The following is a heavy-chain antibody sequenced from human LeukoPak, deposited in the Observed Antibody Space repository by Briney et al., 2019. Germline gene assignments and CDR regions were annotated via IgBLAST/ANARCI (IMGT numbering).Heavy chain of an antibody. CDR3: ARPFSGGYCSGGSCSEIDC. CDR2: ISYDGSNK. Sequence: PGGSLRLSRAASGFTFSSYAMHWVRQAPGKGLEWVAVISYDGSNKYYADSVKGRFTLYRDNSKNTLYLQMNGLSAEDTAVYYCARPFSGGYCSGGSCSEIDCWGQGSLVSVCS. V-gene: IGHV3-30*04. D-gene: IGHD2-15*01. CDR1: GFTFSSYA. J-gene: IGHJ4*02.